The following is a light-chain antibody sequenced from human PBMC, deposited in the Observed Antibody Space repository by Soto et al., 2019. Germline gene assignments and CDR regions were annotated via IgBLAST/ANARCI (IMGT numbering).Light chain of an antibody. V-gene: IGLV2-14*01. CDR2: EVT. CDR1: SSDVGGYNY. Sequence: QSVLTQPASVSGSPGQSITISCTGTSSDVGGYNYVSWFQQHPDKAPKLVIYEVTHRPSGFSDRFSGSKSGNTAFLTISGLQTEDEADYSCSSYANTNTYGFGTGTKVTVL. J-gene: IGLJ1*01. CDR3: SSYANTNTYG.